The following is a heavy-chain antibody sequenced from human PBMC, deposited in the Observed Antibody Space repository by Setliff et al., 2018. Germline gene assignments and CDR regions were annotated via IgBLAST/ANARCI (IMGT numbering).Heavy chain of an antibody. CDR1: GASISANHY. Sequence: PSETLSLTCTVSGASISANHYWGWIRQPPGKGLEWIGSIDYTGNTWHNPSLKSRVTISVDTSKNQFSLNLSSVTAADTAVYYCARRPYQHYDSSGYSVNYYMDVWGKGTTVT. V-gene: IGHV4-39*01. J-gene: IGHJ6*03. CDR2: IDYTGNT. CDR3: ARRPYQHYDSSGYSVNYYMDV. D-gene: IGHD3-22*01.